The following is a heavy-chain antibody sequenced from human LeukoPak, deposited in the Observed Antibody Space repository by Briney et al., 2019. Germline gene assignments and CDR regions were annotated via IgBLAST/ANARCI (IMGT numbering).Heavy chain of an antibody. V-gene: IGHV3-9*01. J-gene: IGHJ4*02. Sequence: PGGSLRLSCAASGFTFDDYAMHWVRQAPGKGLEWVSGISWNSGSIGYADSVKGRFTISRDNAKNSLYLQMNSLRAEDTALYYCAKDPFPIAAAGYYFDYWGQGTLVTVSS. D-gene: IGHD6-13*01. CDR3: AKDPFPIAAAGYYFDY. CDR2: ISWNSGSI. CDR1: GFTFDDYA.